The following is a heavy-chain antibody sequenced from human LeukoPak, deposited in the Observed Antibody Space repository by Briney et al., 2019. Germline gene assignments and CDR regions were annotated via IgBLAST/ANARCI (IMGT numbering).Heavy chain of an antibody. Sequence: PGRSLRLSCAASGFTFSNFAMHWVRQAPGKGLEWVAVISYDGSNKYYADSVKGRFTISRDNSKNTLYLQMNSLRAEDTAVYYCARVGYSNSYDYWGQGTQVTVSP. V-gene: IGHV3-30-3*01. D-gene: IGHD1-26*01. CDR3: ARVGYSNSYDY. CDR2: ISYDGSNK. J-gene: IGHJ4*02. CDR1: GFTFSNFA.